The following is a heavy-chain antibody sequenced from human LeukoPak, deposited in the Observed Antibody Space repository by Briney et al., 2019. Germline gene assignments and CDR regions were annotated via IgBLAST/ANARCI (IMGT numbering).Heavy chain of an antibody. CDR2: IGVGGDT. Sequence: GGSLRLSCAASGFTFTNYDMHWVRQGTGKSLEWVAAIGVGGDTYYPGSVKGRFIISRDNGKNSLYLQMNSLRAGDTAVYYCAKERDSSGWYFDFDYWGQGTLVTVSS. CDR3: AKERDSSGWYFDFDY. V-gene: IGHV3-13*04. CDR1: GFTFTNYD. D-gene: IGHD6-19*01. J-gene: IGHJ4*02.